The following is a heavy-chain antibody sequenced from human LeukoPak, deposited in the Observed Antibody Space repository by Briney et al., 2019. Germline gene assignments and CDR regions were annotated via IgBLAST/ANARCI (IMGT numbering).Heavy chain of an antibody. D-gene: IGHD6-19*01. CDR1: GYSFTSYW. V-gene: IGHV5-51*01. CDR3: ARRDSSGWYPSHYYYYYGMDV. Sequence: GESLKISCKGSGYSFTSYWIGWVRQMPGKGLEWMGIIYPGDSDTRYSPSFQGQVTISADKSISTAYLQWSSLKASDTAMYYCARRDSSGWYPSHYYYYYGMDVWGQGTTVTVSS. CDR2: IYPGDSDT. J-gene: IGHJ6*02.